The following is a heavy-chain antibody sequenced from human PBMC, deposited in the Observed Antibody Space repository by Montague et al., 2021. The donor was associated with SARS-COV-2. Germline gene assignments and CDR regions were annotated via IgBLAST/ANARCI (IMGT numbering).Heavy chain of an antibody. D-gene: IGHD3-10*01. J-gene: IGHJ6*02. Sequence: SETLSLTCAVYGGSFSGYYWSWIRQPPGKGLEWIGEINHSGSTNYNPSLKSRVTISVDTSKNQFSLKLSSVTAADTAVYYCARVRYYGSGASLGMDAWGQGPPVAAAS. CDR1: GGSFSGYY. V-gene: IGHV4-34*01. CDR2: INHSGST. CDR3: ARVRYYGSGASLGMDA.